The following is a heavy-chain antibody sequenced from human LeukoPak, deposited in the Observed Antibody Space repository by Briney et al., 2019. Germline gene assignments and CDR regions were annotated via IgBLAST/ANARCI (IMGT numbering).Heavy chain of an antibody. CDR1: GGSISSGGYS. V-gene: IGHV4-30-2*01. CDR2: IYHSGST. CDR3: ARVYGGNPYNWFDP. D-gene: IGHD4-23*01. J-gene: IGHJ5*02. Sequence: SQTLSLTCAVSGGSISSGGYSWSWIQQPPGKGLEWIGYIYHSGSTYHNPSLKSRVTISVDRSKNQFSLKLSSVTAADTAVYYCARVYGGNPYNWFDPWGQGTLVTVSS.